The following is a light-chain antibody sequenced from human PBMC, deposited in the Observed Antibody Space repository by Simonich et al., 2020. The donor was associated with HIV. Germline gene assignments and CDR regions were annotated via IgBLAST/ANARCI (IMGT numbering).Light chain of an antibody. V-gene: IGKV3-15*01. CDR3: QQYRNWPPT. CDR2: GAS. CDR1: QSVGSS. J-gene: IGKJ4*01. Sequence: EIEMTQSPATLSVSPGERATLSCRASQSVGSSLAWYQQEPGQAPRLLIYGASTRATCIPARFSGSGSGTEFTLTISSLQSEDFAVYYCQQYRNWPPTFGGGTKVEI.